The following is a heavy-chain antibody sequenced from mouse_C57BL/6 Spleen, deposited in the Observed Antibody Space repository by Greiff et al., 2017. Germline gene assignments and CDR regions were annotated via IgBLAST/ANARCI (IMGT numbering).Heavy chain of an antibody. Sequence: QVQLQESGAELVKPGASVKLSCKASGYTFTSYWMQWVKQRPGQGLEWIGEIDPSDSYTNYNQKFKGKATLTVDTSSSTAYMQLSSLTSEDSAVYYCARSVLDYWGQGTTLTVSS. V-gene: IGHV1-50*01. CDR3: ARSVLDY. CDR1: GYTFTSYW. J-gene: IGHJ2*01. CDR2: IDPSDSYT.